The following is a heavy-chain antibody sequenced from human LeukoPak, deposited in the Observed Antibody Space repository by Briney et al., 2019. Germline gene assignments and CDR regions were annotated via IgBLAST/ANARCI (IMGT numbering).Heavy chain of an antibody. V-gene: IGHV3-48*04. CDR3: ARVAHLTGDPYDY. Sequence: PGGSLRLSCAASGFTFSNYNMNWVRQAPGKGLEWVSYISSRNTPIFYADSVKSRFTISRDNAKNSLYLQTNSLRAEDTAVYYCARVAHLTGDPYDYWGQGTLVTVSS. J-gene: IGHJ4*02. CDR2: ISSRNTPI. CDR1: GFTFSNYN. D-gene: IGHD7-27*01.